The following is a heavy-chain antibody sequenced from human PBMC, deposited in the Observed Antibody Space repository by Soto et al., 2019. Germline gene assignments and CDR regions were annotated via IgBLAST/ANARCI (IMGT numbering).Heavy chain of an antibody. J-gene: IGHJ3*02. V-gene: IGHV3-66*01. CDR1: GFTVSANH. Sequence: HPGGSLRLSCAASGFTVSANHMSWVRQAPGEGLEWVSLIHTDGNTYYADSVKGRFTISRDNSKNTLSLQMNSLRVEDTAVYYCARDLQMSPFAIWGQGTMVTGSS. CDR3: ARDLQMSPFAI. CDR2: IHTDGNT.